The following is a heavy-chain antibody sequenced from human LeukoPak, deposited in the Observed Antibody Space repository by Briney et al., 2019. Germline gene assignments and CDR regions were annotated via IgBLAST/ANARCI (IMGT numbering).Heavy chain of an antibody. J-gene: IGHJ6*02. CDR1: GFTFSSYG. V-gene: IGHV3-33*01. Sequence: SGGSLRLSCAASGFTFSSYGMHWVRQAPGKGLEWVAVIWYDGSNKYYADSVKGRFTISRDNSKNTLYLQMNSLRAEDTAVYYCARGGGIYYYGMDVWGQGTTVTVS. D-gene: IGHD3-16*01. CDR2: IWYDGSNK. CDR3: ARGGGIYYYGMDV.